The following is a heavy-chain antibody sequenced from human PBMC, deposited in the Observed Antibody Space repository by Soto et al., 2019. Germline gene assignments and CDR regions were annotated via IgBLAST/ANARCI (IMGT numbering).Heavy chain of an antibody. CDR3: ARHLGDIVVVPAGGYGMDV. CDR1: GYSFTRYW. J-gene: IGHJ6*02. CDR2: IYPGDSDT. Sequence: GESLKISCTGSGYSFTRYWIGWVRQMPGKGLEWMGIIYPGDSDTRYSPSFQGQVTISADKSISTAYLQWSSLKASDTAMYYCARHLGDIVVVPAGGYGMDVWGQGTTVTVSS. V-gene: IGHV5-51*01. D-gene: IGHD2-2*01.